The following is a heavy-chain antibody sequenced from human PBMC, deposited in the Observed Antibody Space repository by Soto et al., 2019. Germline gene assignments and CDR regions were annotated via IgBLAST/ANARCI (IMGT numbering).Heavy chain of an antibody. D-gene: IGHD6-13*01. CDR1: GGSFSGYY. CDR3: ARVRGGSWAAAGTFDY. CDR2: INHSGST. Sequence: QVQLQQWGAGLLKPSETLYLTCAVYGGSFSGYYWSWIRQPPGKGLEWIGEINHSGSTNYNPSIKSRLTISVDTSKNQFSLKLSSVTAEDTAVYYCARVRGGSWAAAGTFDYWGQGTLVTVSS. J-gene: IGHJ4*02. V-gene: IGHV4-34*01.